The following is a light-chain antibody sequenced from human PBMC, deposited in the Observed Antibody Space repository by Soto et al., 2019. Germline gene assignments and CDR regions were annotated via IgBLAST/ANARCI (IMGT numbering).Light chain of an antibody. CDR1: SSNIGAGYD. J-gene: IGLJ1*01. Sequence: QSVLTRPPSVSGAPGQRVTISCAGSSSNIGAGYDVHWFQQLPGTAPKLLIYRNTNRPSGVPDRFSGSKSGTSAFLAITGLQADDEADYYCQSYDSSLGAYVFGAGTKLTVL. CDR3: QSYDSSLGAYV. V-gene: IGLV1-40*01. CDR2: RNT.